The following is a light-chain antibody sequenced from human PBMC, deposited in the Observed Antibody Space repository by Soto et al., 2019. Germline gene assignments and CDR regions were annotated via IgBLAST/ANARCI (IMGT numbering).Light chain of an antibody. J-gene: IGKJ1*01. CDR1: QTFSNSF. Sequence: EIVLTQSPGTLSLSPGERATLSVRASQTFSNSFLSWFQQIPGQAPRLLIYGASMRATGIPDRFSGSGSGTDFTLTISSLQSEDFAVYYCQQYNNWPRTFGQGTKVDI. CDR2: GAS. V-gene: IGKV3-20*01. CDR3: QQYNNWPRT.